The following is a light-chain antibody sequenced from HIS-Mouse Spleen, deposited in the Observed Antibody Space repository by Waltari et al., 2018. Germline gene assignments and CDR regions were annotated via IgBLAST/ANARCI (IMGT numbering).Light chain of an antibody. J-gene: IGKJ3*01. CDR2: AAS. Sequence: DIQMTQSPSSLSASVGDRVTIPCRASQSISSDLNWYQQKPGKAPKLLIYAASSLQSGVPSRFSGSGSGTDFTLTISSLQPEDFATYYCQQSYSTSATFGPGTKVDIK. CDR3: QQSYSTSAT. V-gene: IGKV1-39*01. CDR1: QSISSD.